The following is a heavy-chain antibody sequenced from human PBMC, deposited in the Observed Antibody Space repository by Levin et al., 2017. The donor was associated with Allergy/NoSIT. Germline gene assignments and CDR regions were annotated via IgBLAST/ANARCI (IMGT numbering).Heavy chain of an antibody. CDR2: IWYDGSNK. CDR1: GFTFSSYG. J-gene: IGHJ3*02. CDR3: ARDQEGSGAFDI. V-gene: IGHV3-33*01. D-gene: IGHD6-25*01. Sequence: GASVKVSCAASGFTFSSYGMHWVRQAPGKGLEWVAVIWYDGSNKYYADSVKGRFTISRDNSKNTLYLQMNSLRAEDTAVYYCARDQEGSGAFDIWGQGTMVTVSS.